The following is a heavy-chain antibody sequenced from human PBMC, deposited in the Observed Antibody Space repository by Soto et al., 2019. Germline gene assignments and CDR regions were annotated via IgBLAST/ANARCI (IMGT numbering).Heavy chain of an antibody. CDR3: ARGGRTIFGVVDVNWLDP. V-gene: IGHV1-46*01. Sequence: APAKVSCKASGYTFTSYYMPWVRQAPGQGLEWMGIINPSGGSTRYAQKFPGRVTMTRDTSTSTVYMELSSLRSEGTAVYYCARGGRTIFGVVDVNWLDPWGQGTRVTVLL. J-gene: IGHJ5*02. D-gene: IGHD3-3*01. CDR1: GYTFTSYY. CDR2: INPSGGST.